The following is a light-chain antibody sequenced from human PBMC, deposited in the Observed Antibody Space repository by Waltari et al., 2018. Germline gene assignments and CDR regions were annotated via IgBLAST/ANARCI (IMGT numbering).Light chain of an antibody. CDR1: RSDVGAYDY. Sequence: QSALTQPRSVSGSPGQSVTISCTGTRSDVGAYDYVSWYRQRPGKAPKPIIYDVTERPSGVPDRFSGSKSDNKASLTISGLQADDEADYYCCSYAGRYTNYVFGSGTKVTVL. CDR2: DVT. J-gene: IGLJ1*01. CDR3: CSYAGRYTNYV. V-gene: IGLV2-11*01.